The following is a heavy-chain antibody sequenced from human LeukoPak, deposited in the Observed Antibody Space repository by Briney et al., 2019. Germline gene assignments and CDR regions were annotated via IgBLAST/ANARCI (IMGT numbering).Heavy chain of an antibody. D-gene: IGHD5-12*01. CDR1: GYSISSGYY. V-gene: IGHV4-38-2*02. Sequence: SETLSLTCTVSGYSISSGYYWGWIRQPPGKGLEWIGSIYHSGSTYYNPSLKSRVTISVDTSKNQFSLKLSSVTAADTAVYYCARDYSGYDLNPFDYWGQGTLVTVSS. CDR2: IYHSGST. CDR3: ARDYSGYDLNPFDY. J-gene: IGHJ4*02.